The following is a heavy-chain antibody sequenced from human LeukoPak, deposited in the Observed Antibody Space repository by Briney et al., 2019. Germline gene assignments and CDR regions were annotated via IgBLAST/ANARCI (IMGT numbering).Heavy chain of an antibody. CDR2: IYYSGST. D-gene: IGHD3-22*01. CDR1: GGSISSSSYY. CDR3: ATRPSYYDSSGYDY. V-gene: IGHV4-39*01. J-gene: IGHJ4*02. Sequence: SETLSLTCTVSGGSISSSSYYWGWIRQPPGKGLQWPGSIYYSGSTYYNPSLKSRVTISVDTSKNQFSLKLSSVTAADTAVYYCATRPSYYDSSGYDYWGQGTLVTVSS.